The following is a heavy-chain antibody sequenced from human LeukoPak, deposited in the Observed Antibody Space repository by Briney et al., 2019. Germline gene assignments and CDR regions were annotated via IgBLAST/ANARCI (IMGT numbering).Heavy chain of an antibody. CDR1: GFTFSSYA. CDR3: AKDRTMIDYNWFDP. V-gene: IGHV3-23*01. J-gene: IGHJ5*02. Sequence: GGSLRLSXAASGFTFSSYAMSWVSQAPGKGLEWVSAISGSGGTTYYADSVKGRFTISRDNSKNTLYLQMNSLRAEDTAVYYCAKDRTMIDYNWFDPWGQGTLVTVSS. D-gene: IGHD3-22*01. CDR2: ISGSGGTT.